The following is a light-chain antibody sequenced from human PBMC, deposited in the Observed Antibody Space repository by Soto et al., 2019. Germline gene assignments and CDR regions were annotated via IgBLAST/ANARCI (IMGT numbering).Light chain of an antibody. CDR1: GSDVGGYNY. CDR2: EVS. Sequence: QSVLTQPPSASGSPGQSVTISCTGTGSDVGGYNYVSWYQQHSGKAPNLMIYEVSKRPSGVPDRFSGSKSGNTASLTVSGLQAEDEADYYCSSYAGSNNFVVFGGGTKLTVL. V-gene: IGLV2-8*01. J-gene: IGLJ2*01. CDR3: SSYAGSNNFVV.